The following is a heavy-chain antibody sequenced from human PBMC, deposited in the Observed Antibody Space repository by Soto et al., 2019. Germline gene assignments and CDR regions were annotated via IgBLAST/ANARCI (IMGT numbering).Heavy chain of an antibody. J-gene: IGHJ4*02. V-gene: IGHV1-2*02. CDR2: INPTSGGT. D-gene: IGHD4-17*01. Sequence: QVQLVQSGAEVKKPGASVKVSCTTSGYTFAAYYIHWIRQAPGQGLEWMGWINPTSGGTVYAQNCQDRVTMTRDTSISTAYMELRRLNSDDTAVYYCARDPDYGDYWGYFFDSWGQGTPVTVSS. CDR1: GYTFAAYY. CDR3: ARDPDYGDYWGYFFDS.